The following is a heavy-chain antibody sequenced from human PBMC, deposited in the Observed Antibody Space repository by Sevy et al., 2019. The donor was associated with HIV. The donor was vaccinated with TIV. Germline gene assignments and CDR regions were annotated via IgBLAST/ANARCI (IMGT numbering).Heavy chain of an antibody. V-gene: IGHV3-23*01. CDR2: LSFGCGEI. J-gene: IGHJ4*02. CDR3: AREGCTKPHDY. D-gene: IGHD2-8*01. Sequence: GGSLRLSCAASGFTISNYSMSWVRQPPGKGLEWVSTLSFGCGEINHADSVKGRFTISRDNSKNSLYLQMNNLRAEDTAVYYCAREGCTKPHDYWGQGTLVTVSS. CDR1: GFTISNYS.